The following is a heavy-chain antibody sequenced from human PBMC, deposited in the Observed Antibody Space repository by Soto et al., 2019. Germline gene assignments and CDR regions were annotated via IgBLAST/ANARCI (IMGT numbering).Heavy chain of an antibody. J-gene: IGHJ5*02. CDR3: ARVVVLAPSALTSVAP. D-gene: IGHD3-10*01. CDR1: GNTFNRYG. V-gene: IGHV1-18*04. CDR2: IDNQNGET. Sequence: QVQLVQSGPEVKNPGASMKVSCKASGNTFNRYGINWVRQAPGQGLEWVGWIDNQNGETKYAQTLQGRGSVTPDASTHTAYMELKNLKSDDTAIYYCARVVVLAPSALTSVAPWGQGTLVTVSS.